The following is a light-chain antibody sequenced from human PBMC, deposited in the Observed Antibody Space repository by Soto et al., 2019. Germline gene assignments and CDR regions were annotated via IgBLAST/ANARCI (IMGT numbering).Light chain of an antibody. CDR2: DAS. J-gene: IGKJ4*01. V-gene: IGKV1-5*01. CDR3: QQSYSTPPA. CDR1: QSISSW. Sequence: DIQMTQSPSTLSASVGDRVTITCRASQSISSWLTWYQQKPGEAPKVLIYDASSLGSGVPSRFSGSGSGTKITLTISSLQPDDFATYSCQQSYSTPPAFGGGTKVDIK.